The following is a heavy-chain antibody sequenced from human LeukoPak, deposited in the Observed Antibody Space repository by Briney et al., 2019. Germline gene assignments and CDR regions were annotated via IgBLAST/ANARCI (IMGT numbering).Heavy chain of an antibody. V-gene: IGHV3-9*01. D-gene: IGHD3-10*01. Sequence: GGSLRLSCAASGFTFDDYAMHWVRQAPGKGLEWVSGINWSSGSIGYADSVKGRFTISRDNSKSTLYIQMNSLRAEDTAVYYCARAKPKNMVRGLIMRRESRYYFDYWGQGTLVTVSS. CDR1: GFTFDDYA. CDR3: ARAKPKNMVRGLIMRRESRYYFDY. CDR2: INWSSGSI. J-gene: IGHJ4*02.